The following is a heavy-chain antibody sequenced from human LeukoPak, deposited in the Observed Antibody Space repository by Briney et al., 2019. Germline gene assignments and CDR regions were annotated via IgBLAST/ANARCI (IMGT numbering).Heavy chain of an antibody. J-gene: IGHJ3*02. D-gene: IGHD6-13*01. V-gene: IGHV4-39*07. CDR2: IYYSGST. CDR3: ARGRPKGAAAAAKGAFDI. Sequence: SETLSLTCTVSGGSISSSSYYWGWIRQPPGKGLEWIGSIYYSGSTYYNPSLKSRVTISVDTSKNQFSLKLSSVTAADTAVYYCARGRPKGAAAAAKGAFDIWGQGTMVTVSS. CDR1: GGSISSSSYY.